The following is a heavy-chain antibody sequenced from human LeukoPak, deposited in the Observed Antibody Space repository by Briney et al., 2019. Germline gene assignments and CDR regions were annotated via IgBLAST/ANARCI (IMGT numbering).Heavy chain of an antibody. CDR1: GGSISSCY. D-gene: IGHD3-3*01. CDR3: ASYQIGSTDFWSHGMDV. CDR2: IYTSGST. J-gene: IGHJ6*02. V-gene: IGHV4-4*07. Sequence: SETLSLTCTVPGGSISSCYWSWIRQPAGKGLEWIGRIYTSGSTNYNPSLKSRVTMSVDTSKNQFSLKLSSVTAADTAVYYCASYQIGSTDFWSHGMDVWGQGTTVTVSS.